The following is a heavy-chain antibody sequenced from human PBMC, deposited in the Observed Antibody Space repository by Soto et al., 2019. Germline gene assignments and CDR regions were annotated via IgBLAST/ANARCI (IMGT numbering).Heavy chain of an antibody. CDR2: IRYDGSNK. Sequence: PGGSLRLSCAASGFTFSSYWMSWVRQAPGKGLEWVAVIRYDGSNKYYVDSVKGRFTISRDNSKNTLYLQMNSLRAEDTAVYYCARDRDSPFDYWGQGTLVTVSS. CDR3: ARDRDSPFDY. D-gene: IGHD2-21*02. CDR1: GFTFSSYW. J-gene: IGHJ4*02. V-gene: IGHV3-33*08.